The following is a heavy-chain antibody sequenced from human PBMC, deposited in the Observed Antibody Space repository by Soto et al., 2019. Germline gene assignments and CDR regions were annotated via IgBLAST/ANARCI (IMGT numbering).Heavy chain of an antibody. D-gene: IGHD2-15*01. CDR1: GFTFGGSY. CDR2: ISPGSRYP. Sequence: PGCSLRLSCAGSGFTFGGSYMSWIRQAPGKGLEWLSYISPGSRYPAYADSVKGRFTISRDNAKRSLYLQMMSLTAEDTAIYYCVRGGGGGLFDPWGQGTMVTASS. CDR3: VRGGGGGLFDP. V-gene: IGHV3-11*06. J-gene: IGHJ5*02.